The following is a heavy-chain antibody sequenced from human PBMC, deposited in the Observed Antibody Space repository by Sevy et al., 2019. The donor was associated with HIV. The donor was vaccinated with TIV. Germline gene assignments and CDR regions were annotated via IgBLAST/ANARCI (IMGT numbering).Heavy chain of an antibody. J-gene: IGHJ6*02. CDR1: GFTFSSYW. CDR2: IKQDGSEK. CDR3: ARVGIVVVPAAMSVSAYYYYYGMDV. D-gene: IGHD2-2*01. V-gene: IGHV3-7*03. Sequence: GGSLRLSCAASGFTFSSYWMSWVRQAPGKGLEWVAHIKQDGSEKYYVDSVKGRFTISRDNAKNSLYLQMNSLRAEDTAVYYCARVGIVVVPAAMSVSAYYYYYGMDVWGQGTTVTVSS.